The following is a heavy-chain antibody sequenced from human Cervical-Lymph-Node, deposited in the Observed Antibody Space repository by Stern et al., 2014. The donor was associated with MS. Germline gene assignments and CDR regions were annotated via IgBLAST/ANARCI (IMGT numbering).Heavy chain of an antibody. Sequence: EVQLVHSGGGLVQPGRSLRLSCAASGFTFNDYSMHWVRQAPGKGLEWVSGISWDSGSTDYAASVKGRFAISRDNAKNSLFLHMNSLRPEDTAFYYCAKTTVTTRPFEYWGQGTLVTVSS. CDR2: ISWDSGST. V-gene: IGHV3-9*01. CDR1: GFTFNDYS. D-gene: IGHD4-17*01. CDR3: AKTTVTTRPFEY. J-gene: IGHJ4*02.